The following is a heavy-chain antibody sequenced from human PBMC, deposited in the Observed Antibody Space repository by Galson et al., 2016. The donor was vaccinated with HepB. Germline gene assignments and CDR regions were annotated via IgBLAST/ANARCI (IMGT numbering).Heavy chain of an antibody. CDR3: ARVRETSGYPYYFDY. CDR2: ISATADST. D-gene: IGHD3-22*01. CDR1: GFTFNTYA. V-gene: IGHV3-23*01. Sequence: SLRLSCAASGFTFNTYAMSWVRQPPGKGLEWVSAISATADSTVRGRFTISRDNSKNTLYLQINSLRLEDTAVYYCARVRETSGYPYYFDYWGQGALVTVSS. J-gene: IGHJ4*02.